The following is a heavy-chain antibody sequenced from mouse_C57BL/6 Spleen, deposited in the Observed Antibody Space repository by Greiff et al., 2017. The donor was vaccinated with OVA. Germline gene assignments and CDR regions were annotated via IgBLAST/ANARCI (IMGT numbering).Heavy chain of an antibody. V-gene: IGHV3-6*01. J-gene: IGHJ1*03. CDR2: ISYDGSN. CDR1: GYSITSGYY. Sequence: VQLQQSGPGLVKPSQSLSLTCSVTGYSITSGYYWNWIRQFPGNKLEWMGYISYDGSNNYNPSLKNRISITRDTSKNQFFLKLNSVTTEDTATYYCASSYGNGWYFDVWGTGTTVTVSS. D-gene: IGHD2-1*01. CDR3: ASSYGNGWYFDV.